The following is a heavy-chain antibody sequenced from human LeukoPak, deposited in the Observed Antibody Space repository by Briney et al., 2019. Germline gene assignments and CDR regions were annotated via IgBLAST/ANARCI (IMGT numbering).Heavy chain of an antibody. Sequence: GKSLRLSCAASGFTFSSYVMHWVRQAPGKGLEWVAIISSDGSDKRYADSVKGRFTISRGNSQNTLYLQMNSLRTEDTAVFYCAKGAGGSGSYCNAEAWFDPWGQGTLVTVSS. D-gene: IGHD3-10*01. V-gene: IGHV3-30-3*01. CDR1: GFTFSSYV. CDR2: ISSDGSDK. CDR3: AKGAGGSGSYCNAEAWFDP. J-gene: IGHJ5*02.